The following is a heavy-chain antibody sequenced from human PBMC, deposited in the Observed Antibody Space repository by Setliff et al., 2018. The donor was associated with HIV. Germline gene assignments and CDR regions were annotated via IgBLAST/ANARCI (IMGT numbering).Heavy chain of an antibody. V-gene: IGHV1-3*01. CDR3: ARGSCSGCYLSDY. D-gene: IGHD6-19*01. J-gene: IGHJ4*02. Sequence: AAVKVSCKAFGYTFSTNAIHWVRQSPGQRLEWMGYINAGDENTRYSEKFQGRVTITRDTSAHTAYMELSSLRSEDTAVYYCARGSCSGCYLSDYWGLGTLVTVSS. CDR2: INAGDENT. CDR1: GYTFSTNA.